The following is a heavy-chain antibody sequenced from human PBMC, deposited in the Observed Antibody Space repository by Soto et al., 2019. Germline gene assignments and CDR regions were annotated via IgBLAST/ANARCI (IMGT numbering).Heavy chain of an antibody. V-gene: IGHV4-31*02. CDR2: IYYSGRT. CDR3: ASVIGGDSGYCFGY. D-gene: IGHD2-21*02. J-gene: IGHJ4*02. Sequence: QHPGKGLEWIGNIYYSGRTYYNPSLKSRVILSVDTSKNHFSLNLRSLTAADSAMYYCASVIGGDSGYCFGYRGQGALLTVSS.